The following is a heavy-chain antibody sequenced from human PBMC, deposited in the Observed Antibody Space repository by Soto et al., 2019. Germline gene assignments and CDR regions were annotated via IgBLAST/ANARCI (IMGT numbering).Heavy chain of an antibody. CDR3: ARDPSDLLSPGMDV. Sequence: EVQLVESGGGLVQPGGSLRLSCAASGFTFSSYDMHWVRQATGKGLEWVSAIGTAGDTYYPGSVKGRFTISRENAKNSFYLQMNSLRAEDTAVYYCARDPSDLLSPGMDVWGQGTTVTVSS. CDR1: GFTFSSYD. CDR2: IGTAGDT. V-gene: IGHV3-13*01. J-gene: IGHJ6*02.